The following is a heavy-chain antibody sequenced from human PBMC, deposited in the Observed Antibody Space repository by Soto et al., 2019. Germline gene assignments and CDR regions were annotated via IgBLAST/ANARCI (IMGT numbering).Heavy chain of an antibody. D-gene: IGHD3-22*01. V-gene: IGHV1-3*01. CDR3: ARGGYFDSSNYLAY. Sequence: ASVKFSCKASGYTFTSYVINWVRQAPGRGLDWMGWINPGNGNTKYSQQFQGRVIIDRDTSASTAYMELSSLRSEDTAVYYCARGGYFDSSNYLAYWGLGTLVTVSS. CDR1: GYTFTSYV. CDR2: INPGNGNT. J-gene: IGHJ4*02.